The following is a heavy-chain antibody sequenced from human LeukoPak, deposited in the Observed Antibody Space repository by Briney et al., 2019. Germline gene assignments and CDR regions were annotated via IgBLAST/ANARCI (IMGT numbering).Heavy chain of an antibody. V-gene: IGHV4-59*08. J-gene: IGHJ4*02. CDR3: ARAVTGTSLVDF. CDR2: ISYTGST. D-gene: IGHD6-19*01. Sequence: SETLSLTCTISGGSIGGDHWSWIRQAPGEGLEWIGYISYTGSTSYNPSLRSRVTISLNKPENQCSLRLTSVTAADTAVYYCARAVTGTSLVDFWGQGTLVAVSS. CDR1: GGSIGGDH.